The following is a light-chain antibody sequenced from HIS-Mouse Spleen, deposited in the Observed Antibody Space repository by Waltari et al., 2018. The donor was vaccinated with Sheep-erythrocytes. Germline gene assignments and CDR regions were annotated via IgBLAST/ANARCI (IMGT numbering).Light chain of an antibody. J-gene: IGLJ2*01. CDR3: QAWDSSTEV. CDR1: KLGDKY. CDR2: QDS. Sequence: SYELTQPPSVSVSPGQTASITCSGDKLGDKYACWYQQKPGQAPGLVIYQDSKRPPGFPRRFAGSNSGDTATLTIRGTQAMDEADYYCQAWDSSTEVFGGGTKLTVL. V-gene: IGLV3-1*01.